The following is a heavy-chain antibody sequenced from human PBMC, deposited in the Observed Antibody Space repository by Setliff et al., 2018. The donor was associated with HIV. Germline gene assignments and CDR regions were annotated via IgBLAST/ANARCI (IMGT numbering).Heavy chain of an antibody. Sequence: PGGSLRLSCTASGFTFGDYAMSWVRQAPGKGLEWVGRTKSKTDGGTTHYAAPVKGRFTISKDDSKNTLYLQMNSLKTDDTGVYYCTTGRYSYGFYYYGMDVWAKGPRSPSP. CDR1: GFTFGDYA. D-gene: IGHD5-18*01. CDR2: TKSKTDGGTT. V-gene: IGHV3-15*01. J-gene: IGHJ6*02. CDR3: TTGRYSYGFYYYGMDV.